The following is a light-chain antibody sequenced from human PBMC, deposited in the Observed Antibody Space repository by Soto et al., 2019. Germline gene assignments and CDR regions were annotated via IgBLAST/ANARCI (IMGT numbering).Light chain of an antibody. Sequence: QSVLAQPPSASGTPGQRVTISCSGSNSNLGSYSVYWYQQLPGTAPKLLIYRNNERPSGVPDRFSASKSGTSASLAISGLRSEEEADYFRAAWDDRPSVPFAFGPGTKLTVL. J-gene: IGLJ1*01. CDR2: RNN. CDR1: NSNLGSYS. V-gene: IGLV1-47*01. CDR3: AAWDDRPSVPFA.